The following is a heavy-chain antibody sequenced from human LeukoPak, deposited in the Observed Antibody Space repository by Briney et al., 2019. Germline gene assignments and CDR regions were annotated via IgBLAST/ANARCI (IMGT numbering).Heavy chain of an antibody. CDR2: MQYDGSVI. CDR3: ARVRDGYNYDYFDY. V-gene: IGHV3-30*02. J-gene: IGHJ4*02. Sequence: PGGSLRLSCAASGFSFSDYGTHWVRQAPGKGLEWVTFMQYDGSVIFYADSVKGRFTISRDNSKNTVYLQMSSLRTEDTAVYYCARVRDGYNYDYFDYWGQGTLVTVSS. CDR1: GFSFSDYG. D-gene: IGHD5-24*01.